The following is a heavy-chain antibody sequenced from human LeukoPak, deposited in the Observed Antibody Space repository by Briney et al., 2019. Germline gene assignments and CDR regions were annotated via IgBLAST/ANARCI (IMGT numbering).Heavy chain of an antibody. Sequence: GSLRLSCAASGFTFSNYGMHWVRQAPGKGLEVVAVIWYDGTKKYYADSVKGRLTISRDNSKNTLYLEMNSLRAEDTAVYYCARDRAVRYFDYGGQGTLVTVSS. CDR1: GFTFSNYG. CDR3: ARDRAVRYFDY. V-gene: IGHV3-33*01. J-gene: IGHJ4*02. CDR2: IWYDGTKK.